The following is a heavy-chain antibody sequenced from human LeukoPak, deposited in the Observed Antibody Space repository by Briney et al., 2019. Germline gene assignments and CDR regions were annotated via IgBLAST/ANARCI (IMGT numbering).Heavy chain of an antibody. Sequence: SETLSLTCIVSGGSISSSSYYWGWIRQPPGKGLEWIGSIYYSGSTYYKPSLRSRVTISVDTSKSQFSLKLSSVTAADTAVYYCARHQGGDGYNYYYYYMDVWGKGTTVTVS. V-gene: IGHV4-39*01. CDR1: GGSISSSSYY. CDR2: IYYSGST. D-gene: IGHD5-24*01. J-gene: IGHJ6*03. CDR3: ARHQGGDGYNYYYYYMDV.